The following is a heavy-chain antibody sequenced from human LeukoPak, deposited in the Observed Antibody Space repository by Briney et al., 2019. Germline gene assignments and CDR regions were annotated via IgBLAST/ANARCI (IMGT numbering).Heavy chain of an antibody. V-gene: IGHV4-59*01. Sequence: PSQTLSLTCTVSGGSISSYYWGWIRPPPGKGLEWIGYIYYSGSTNYNPCIKSRVTISVDTSKNQFSLKLSSGTAADTAVYYCARAPYYYDSSGYLDYWGQGTLVTVSS. D-gene: IGHD3-22*01. CDR1: GGSISSYY. CDR3: ARAPYYYDSSGYLDY. J-gene: IGHJ4*02. CDR2: IYYSGST.